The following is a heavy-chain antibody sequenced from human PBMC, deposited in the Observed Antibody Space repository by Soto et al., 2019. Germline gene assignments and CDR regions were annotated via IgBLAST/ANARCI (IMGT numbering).Heavy chain of an antibody. CDR2: IWYDGSNK. CDR3: ARDDLGNSGDYLHLITYPGAYGMDV. D-gene: IGHD4-17*01. V-gene: IGHV3-33*01. CDR1: GFTFSSYG. Sequence: GGSLRLSCAASGFTFSSYGMHWVRQAPGKGLEWVAVIWYDGSNKYYADSVKGRFTISRDNSKNTLYLQMNSLRAEDTAVYYCARDDLGNSGDYLHLITYPGAYGMDVWGQGTTVTVSS. J-gene: IGHJ6*02.